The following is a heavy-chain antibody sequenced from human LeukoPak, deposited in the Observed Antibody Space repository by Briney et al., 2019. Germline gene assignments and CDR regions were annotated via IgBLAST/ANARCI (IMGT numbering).Heavy chain of an antibody. CDR1: GFTFSSYE. D-gene: IGHD1-26*01. Sequence: GVSLRLSCAASGFTFSSYEMNWVRQAPGKGLEWVSYISSSGSTISYADSVKGRFTISRDNAKNSLYLQMNSLRAEDTAVYYCARGGYSWSYNGLPIPDYWGEGTLVTVSS. J-gene: IGHJ4*02. V-gene: IGHV3-48*03. CDR2: ISSSGSTI. CDR3: ARGGYSWSYNGLPIPDY.